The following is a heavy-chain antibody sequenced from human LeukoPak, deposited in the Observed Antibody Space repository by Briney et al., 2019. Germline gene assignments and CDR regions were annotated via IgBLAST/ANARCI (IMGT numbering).Heavy chain of an antibody. CDR1: GGSISSGSYY. D-gene: IGHD2-15*01. J-gene: IGHJ4*02. Sequence: PSETLSLTCTVSGGSISSGSYYWNWIRQPAGEGLEWIGRIYTSGSTNYNPSLKSRVTISVDTSKNQFSLRLSSVTAADTAVYYCARDQTHRGNSFYYWGQGTLVTVSS. V-gene: IGHV4-61*02. CDR3: ARDQTHRGNSFYY. CDR2: IYTSGST.